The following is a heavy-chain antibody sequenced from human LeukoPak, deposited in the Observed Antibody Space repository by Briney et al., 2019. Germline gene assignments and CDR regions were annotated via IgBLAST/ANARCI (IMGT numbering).Heavy chain of an antibody. Sequence: GCLRLSRVGSGFTSSGYATSWVPAGPGARVGRGSAIYSSGGSTYYAESVKGRFTISRDNSKNTLYLQMNSLRTEDTAVYYCAKTPGGYCSSTGCYVLDYWGQGTLVTVAS. CDR3: AKTPGGYCSSTGCYVLDY. V-gene: IGHV3-23*05. D-gene: IGHD2-2*01. J-gene: IGHJ4*02. CDR2: IYSSGGST. CDR1: GFTSSGYA.